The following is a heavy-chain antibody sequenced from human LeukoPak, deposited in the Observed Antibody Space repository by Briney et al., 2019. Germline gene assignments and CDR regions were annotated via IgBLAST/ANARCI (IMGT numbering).Heavy chain of an antibody. CDR1: GGSISSYY. CDR2: IYTSGST. D-gene: IGHD3-3*01. J-gene: IGHJ6*03. Sequence: SETLSLTCTGSGGSISSYYWSWIRQPAGKGLEWIGRIYTSGSTNYNPSLKSRVTMSVDTSKNQFSLKLSSVTAADTAVYYCAREGDFWSGYSPHDYMDVWGKGTTVTVSS. V-gene: IGHV4-4*07. CDR3: AREGDFWSGYSPHDYMDV.